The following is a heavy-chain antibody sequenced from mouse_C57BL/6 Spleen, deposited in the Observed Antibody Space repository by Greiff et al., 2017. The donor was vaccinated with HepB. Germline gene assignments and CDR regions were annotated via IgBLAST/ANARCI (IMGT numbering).Heavy chain of an antibody. D-gene: IGHD2-4*01. CDR2: INPNNGGT. Sequence: VQLQQSGPELVKPGASVKISCKASGYTFTDYYMNWVKQSHGKSLEWIGDINPNNGGTSYNQKFKGKATLTVDKSSSTAYMELRSLTSEDSAVYYCASHYDYDGYFDYWGQGTTLTVSS. V-gene: IGHV1-26*01. CDR1: GYTFTDYY. CDR3: ASHYDYDGYFDY. J-gene: IGHJ2*01.